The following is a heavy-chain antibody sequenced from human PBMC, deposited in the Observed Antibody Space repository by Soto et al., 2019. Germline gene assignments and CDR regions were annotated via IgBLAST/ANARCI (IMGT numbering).Heavy chain of an antibody. CDR1: GFTFSSYG. D-gene: IGHD1-26*01. J-gene: IGHJ3*02. CDR2: ISAYNGNT. CDR3: ASAVGAFDI. Sequence: APVKGSCKASGFTFSSYGISWVRQAPGQGLEWMGWISAYNGNTNYAQKLQGRVTMTTDTSTSTAYMELRSLRSDDTAVYYCASAVGAFDIWGQGTMVTVSS. V-gene: IGHV1-18*01.